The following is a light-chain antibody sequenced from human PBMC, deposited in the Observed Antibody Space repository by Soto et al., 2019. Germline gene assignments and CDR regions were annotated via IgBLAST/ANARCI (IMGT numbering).Light chain of an antibody. CDR2: AAS. CDR3: QQSYGTPRT. J-gene: IGKJ1*01. Sequence: DIQMTQSPSSLSASVGDRVTITCRASQSISNYLNWYQQKPGKAPKLLIYAASSLQSGVRSRFSGSWSGTDFTLTISSLQPEDFATYFCQQSYGTPRTFGQGTKVDIK. CDR1: QSISNY. V-gene: IGKV1-39*01.